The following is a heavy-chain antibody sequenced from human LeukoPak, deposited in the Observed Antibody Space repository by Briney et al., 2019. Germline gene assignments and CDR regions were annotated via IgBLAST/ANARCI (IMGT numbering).Heavy chain of an antibody. CDR2: ISGSGDST. CDR3: ARDLEQDY. Sequence: PGGSLRLSCAASGFTFSSYAMTWVRQAPGKGLEWVSVISGSGDSTYYADSVKGRFTISRENSKNTLYLQMNSLRADDTAVYYCARDLEQDYWGQGTLVTVSS. CDR1: GFTFSSYA. V-gene: IGHV3-23*01. D-gene: IGHD1-1*01. J-gene: IGHJ4*02.